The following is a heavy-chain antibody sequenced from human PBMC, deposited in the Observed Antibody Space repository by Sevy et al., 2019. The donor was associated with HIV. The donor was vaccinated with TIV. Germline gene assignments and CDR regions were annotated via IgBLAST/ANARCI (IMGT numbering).Heavy chain of an antibody. Sequence: GESLKISCKGSGYRFSDYWIGWVRQMPGKGLEWMGIIYPGDSDTTYSPSFQGQVTISVDKSISTAYLQWTSLKASDTAMFYCARGARGTLPSYYYYLWTSGAKGPRSPSP. D-gene: IGHD1-1*01. V-gene: IGHV5-51*01. J-gene: IGHJ6*02. CDR1: GYRFSDYW. CDR3: ARGARGTLPSYYYYLWTS. CDR2: IYPGDSDT.